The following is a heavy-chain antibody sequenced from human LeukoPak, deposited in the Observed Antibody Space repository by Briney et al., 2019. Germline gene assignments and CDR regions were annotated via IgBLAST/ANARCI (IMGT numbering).Heavy chain of an antibody. Sequence: SETLSLTCTVSGGSISSYYWSWIRQPPGKGLEWIGYIYYSGSTNYDPSLKSRVTISLDTSKNQFSLKMSSVTAADTAVYYCARFDGYYGMDVWGKGTTVTVSS. J-gene: IGHJ6*04. D-gene: IGHD5-24*01. V-gene: IGHV4-59*01. CDR2: IYYSGST. CDR3: ARFDGYYGMDV. CDR1: GGSISSYY.